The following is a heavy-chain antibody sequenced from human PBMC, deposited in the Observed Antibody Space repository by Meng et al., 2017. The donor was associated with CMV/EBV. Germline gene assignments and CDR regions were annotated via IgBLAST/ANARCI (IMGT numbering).Heavy chain of an antibody. V-gene: IGHV3-23*01. D-gene: IGHD3-3*01. J-gene: IGHJ4*02. CDR3: AKCFQDIPIFGVKKYYFDY. Sequence: GESLKISCAASGFTFSSYAMSWVRQAPGKGLEWVSAISGSGGSTYYADSVKGRFTISRDNSKNTLYLQMNSLRAEDTAVYYCAKCFQDIPIFGVKKYYFDYWGQGTLVTVSS. CDR1: GFTFSSYA. CDR2: ISGSGGST.